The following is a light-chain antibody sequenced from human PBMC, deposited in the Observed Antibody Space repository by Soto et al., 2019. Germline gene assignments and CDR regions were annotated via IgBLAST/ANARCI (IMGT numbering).Light chain of an antibody. J-gene: IGLJ2*01. CDR1: KLGDKY. CDR3: QAWDSSIAVV. CDR2: EDS. Sequence: SYELTQPPSVSVSPGQTASITCSGGKLGDKYACWYQQKPGQSPVLVIYEDSKRPSGIPERFSGSNSGNTATLTISGTQAMGEADYYCQAWDSSIAVVFGGGTKVTVL. V-gene: IGLV3-1*01.